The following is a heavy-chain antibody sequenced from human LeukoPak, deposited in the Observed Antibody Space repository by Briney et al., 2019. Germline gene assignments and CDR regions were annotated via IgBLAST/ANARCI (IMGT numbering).Heavy chain of an antibody. J-gene: IGHJ4*02. CDR3: ARDSGDYGTYYFDY. D-gene: IGHD4-17*01. V-gene: IGHV4-34*01. Sequence: PSETLSLTCAVYGGSFSGYYWSWIRQPPGKGLEWVGEINHSGSTNYNPSLKSRVTMSVDTSKNQFSLKLSSVTAADTAVYYCARDSGDYGTYYFDYWGQGTLVTVSS. CDR2: INHSGST. CDR1: GGSFSGYY.